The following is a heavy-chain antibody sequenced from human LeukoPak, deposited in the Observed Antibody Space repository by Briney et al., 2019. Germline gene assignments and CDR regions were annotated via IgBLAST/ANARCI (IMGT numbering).Heavy chain of an antibody. V-gene: IGHV3-74*01. CDR3: ARDSGGNGVDYYYYMDV. CDR1: GFTFSSYW. D-gene: IGHD4-23*01. Sequence: GGSLRLSCAASGFTFSSYWMHWVRQAPGKGLVWVSRINSDGSSTSYADSGKGRFTISRYNAKNTLYLQMNSLRAEDTAVYYCARDSGGNGVDYYYYMDVWGKGTTVTVSS. CDR2: INSDGSST. J-gene: IGHJ6*03.